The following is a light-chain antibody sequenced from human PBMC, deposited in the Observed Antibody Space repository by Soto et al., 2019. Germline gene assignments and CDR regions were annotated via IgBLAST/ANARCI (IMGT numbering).Light chain of an antibody. V-gene: IGKV2-28*01. J-gene: IGKJ4*01. CDR2: LGS. CDR1: LNLLHSNGYNY. Sequence: DIVMTQSPLSLPVTPGEPASISCRSSLNLLHSNGYNYLDWYLQKPGQSPQLLIFLGSNRASGVPDRFSGSGSGTDFTLKISRVEAEDVGVYYCMQSLQTPLTFGGGTKVESK. CDR3: MQSLQTPLT.